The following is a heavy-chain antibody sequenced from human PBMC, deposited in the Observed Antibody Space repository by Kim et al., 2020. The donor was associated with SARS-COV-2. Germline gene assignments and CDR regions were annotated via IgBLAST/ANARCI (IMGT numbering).Heavy chain of an antibody. J-gene: IGHJ2*01. Sequence: GGSLRLSCAASGFTFSSYAMSWVRQAPGKGLEWVSAISGSGGSTYYADSVKGRFTISRDNSKNTLYLQMNSLRAEDTAVYYCAKALVYCSSTSCYPAGLWSYWYFDLWGRGTLVTVSS. CDR2: ISGSGGST. V-gene: IGHV3-23*01. CDR3: AKALVYCSSTSCYPAGLWSYWYFDL. D-gene: IGHD2-2*01. CDR1: GFTFSSYA.